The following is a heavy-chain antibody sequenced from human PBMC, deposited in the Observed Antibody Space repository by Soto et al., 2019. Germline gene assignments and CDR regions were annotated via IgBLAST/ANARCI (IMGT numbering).Heavy chain of an antibody. CDR2: INHSGST. CDR3: ARERGSSGCVDY. V-gene: IGHV4-34*01. J-gene: IGHJ4*02. Sequence: ETLSLTCAVYGGSFSGYYWSWIRQPPGKGLEWIGEINHSGSTNYNPSLKSRVTISVDTSKNQFSLKLSSVTAADTAVYYCARERGSSGCVDYWGQGTLVTVSS. CDR1: GGSFSGYY. D-gene: IGHD6-19*01.